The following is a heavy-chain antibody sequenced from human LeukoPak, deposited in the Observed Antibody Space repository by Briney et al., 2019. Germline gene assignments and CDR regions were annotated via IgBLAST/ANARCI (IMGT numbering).Heavy chain of an antibody. CDR3: AKWHGRQLAFDS. D-gene: IGHD1-1*01. V-gene: IGHV4-59*01. J-gene: IGHJ4*02. CDR2: IHYTGKN. Sequence: SETLSLTCTVSGDSITSYYWNWVRQPPGKGLEWIGYIHYTGKNNYNPSLKSRITMSVDTSKSQFSLKLSSVTAADTAVYYCAKWHGRQLAFDSWGQGTLVTVSS. CDR1: GDSITSYY.